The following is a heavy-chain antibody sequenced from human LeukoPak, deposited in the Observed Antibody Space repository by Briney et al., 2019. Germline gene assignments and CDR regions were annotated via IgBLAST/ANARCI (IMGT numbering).Heavy chain of an antibody. CDR2: IYTSGST. CDR3: ASTRIVGGMLFDI. Sequence: SETLSLICTLSGGSISSYYWNWTRQPAGKGLEWIGRIYTSGSTNYNPSLTSRVTMPVDTTNNQFPLKLTSVPAANTAVYYFASTRIVGGMLFDI. V-gene: IGHV4-4*07. D-gene: IGHD1-26*01. CDR1: GGSISSYY. J-gene: IGHJ3*02.